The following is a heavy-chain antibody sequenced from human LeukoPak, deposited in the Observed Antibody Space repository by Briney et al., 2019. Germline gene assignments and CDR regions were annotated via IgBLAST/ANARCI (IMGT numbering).Heavy chain of an antibody. V-gene: IGHV1-24*01. CDR3: ATGEVVPPATKGYYYYYYMDV. D-gene: IGHD2-2*01. J-gene: IGHJ6*03. Sequence: ASVKVPCKVSGYTLTELSMHWVRQAPGKGLEWMGGFDPEDGETIYAQKFQGRVTMTEDTSTDTAYMELSSLRSEDTAVYYCATGEVVPPATKGYYYYYYMDVWGKGTTVTVSS. CDR2: FDPEDGET. CDR1: GYTLTELS.